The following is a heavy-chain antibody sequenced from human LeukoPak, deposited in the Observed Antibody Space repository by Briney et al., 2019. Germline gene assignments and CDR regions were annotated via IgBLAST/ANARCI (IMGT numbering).Heavy chain of an antibody. V-gene: IGHV3-48*01. CDR2: IGPGGDI. Sequence: GGSLRLSCAASGFSFSAYSMNWVRQAPGRGLEWISYIGPGGDIYYADSVTGRFTVSRDTAKNSLYLQMNGLRVEDTAVYYCARRFDSWGQGTLVTVSS. CDR1: GFSFSAYS. J-gene: IGHJ4*02. CDR3: ARRFDS.